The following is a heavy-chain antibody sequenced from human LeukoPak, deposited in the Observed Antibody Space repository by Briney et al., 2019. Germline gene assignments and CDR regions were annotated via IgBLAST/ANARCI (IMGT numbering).Heavy chain of an antibody. J-gene: IGHJ6*03. CDR1: GGSISSYY. V-gene: IGHV4-4*09. Sequence: SETLSLTCTVSGGSISSYYWSWIRQPPGKGLEWIGYIYTSGSTNYNPSLKSRVTISVGTSKNQFSLKLSSVTAADTAVYYCARQASGYYYYMDVWGKGTTVTVSS. CDR2: IYTSGST. CDR3: ARQASGYYYYMDV. D-gene: IGHD3-10*01.